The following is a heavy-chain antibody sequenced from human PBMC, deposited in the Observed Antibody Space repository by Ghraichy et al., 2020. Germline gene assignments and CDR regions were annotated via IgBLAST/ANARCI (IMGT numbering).Heavy chain of an antibody. CDR3: GRRQTGSDCLDY. V-gene: IGHV3-72*01. D-gene: IGHD1-26*01. J-gene: IGHJ4*02. CDR1: GFTFSDHY. Sequence: LSLTCAASGFTFSDHYMDWVRQAPGKGLEWVGRIRNKADSYTTELAAAVRGRFTISRDESQNSLYLQMHTLRTEDTAVYYCGRRQTGSDCLDYWGQGALVTVSS. CDR2: IRNKADSYTT.